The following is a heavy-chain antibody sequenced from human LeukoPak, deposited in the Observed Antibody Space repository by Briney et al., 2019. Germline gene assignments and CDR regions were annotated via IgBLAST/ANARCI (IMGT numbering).Heavy chain of an antibody. D-gene: IGHD2-15*01. V-gene: IGHV4-39*07. J-gene: IGHJ1*01. Sequence: PSETLSLTCTVSGGSISSSSYYWGWIRQPPGKGLEWIGSIYYSGSTYYNPSLKSRVTISVDTSKNQFSLKLSSVTAADTAVYYCARAPYYCSGGSCYFQHWGQGTLVTVSS. CDR2: IYYSGST. CDR1: GGSISSSSYY. CDR3: ARAPYYCSGGSCYFQH.